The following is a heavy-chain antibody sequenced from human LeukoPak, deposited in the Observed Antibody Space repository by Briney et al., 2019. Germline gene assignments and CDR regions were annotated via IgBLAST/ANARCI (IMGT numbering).Heavy chain of an antibody. J-gene: IGHJ4*02. V-gene: IGHV3-21*04. CDR3: AKVSWSYSDPYYFDY. Sequence: GGSLRLSCAASGFTFSNYSMNWVRQAPGKGLEWVSSISSSSSYIYYADSVKGRFSISRDNAKNSLFLQMNSLRAEDTAVYYCAKVSWSYSDPYYFDYWGQGTLVTVSS. CDR2: ISSSSSYI. CDR1: GFTFSNYS. D-gene: IGHD1-26*01.